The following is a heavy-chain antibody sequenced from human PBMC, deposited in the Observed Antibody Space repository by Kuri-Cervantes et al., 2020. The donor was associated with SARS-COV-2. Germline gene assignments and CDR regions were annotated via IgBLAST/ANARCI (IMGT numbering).Heavy chain of an antibody. CDR1: GFTFSNSD. J-gene: IGHJ4*02. V-gene: IGHV3-19*01. CDR2: VSWNGSRT. D-gene: IGHD6-13*01. CDR3: VRHKAAAGIVAPD. Sequence: LSLTCAASGFTFSNSDMNWVRQAPGKGLEWVSGVSWNGSRTHYADSVKGRFIISRDNSRNFLYQQMNSLRPEDMAVYYCVRHKAAAGIVAPDWGQGTLVTDSS.